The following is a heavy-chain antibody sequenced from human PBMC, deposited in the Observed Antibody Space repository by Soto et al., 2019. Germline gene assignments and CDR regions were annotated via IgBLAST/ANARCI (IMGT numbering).Heavy chain of an antibody. CDR1: GFTFSSYA. CDR3: AGEIERLLGY. Sequence: QVQLVESGGGVVQPGRSLRLSCAVSGFTFSSYAMHWVRQAPGKGLEWVAVISYDGRNKYYADSVKGRFTISRDNSKNTLYLQMNSLRAEDTAVYYCAGEIERLLGYWGQGTLVTVSS. V-gene: IGHV3-30*04. D-gene: IGHD3-3*01. J-gene: IGHJ4*02. CDR2: ISYDGRNK.